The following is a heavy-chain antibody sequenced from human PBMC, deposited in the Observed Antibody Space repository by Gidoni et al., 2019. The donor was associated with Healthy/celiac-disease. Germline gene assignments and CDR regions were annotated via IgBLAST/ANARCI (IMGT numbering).Heavy chain of an antibody. J-gene: IGHJ3*02. CDR1: ARSFSGHY. Sequence: QAQLQQWGAGLFKPSETLSLTCVVSARSFSGHYWSWIRQPPGKGLEWIGEINHSGSTNYNPSLKSRVTISVDTSKNQFSLKLSSVTAADTAVYYCARGRLWCSGGSCYDAFDIWGQGTMVTVSS. D-gene: IGHD2-15*01. CDR2: INHSGST. CDR3: ARGRLWCSGGSCYDAFDI. V-gene: IGHV4-34*01.